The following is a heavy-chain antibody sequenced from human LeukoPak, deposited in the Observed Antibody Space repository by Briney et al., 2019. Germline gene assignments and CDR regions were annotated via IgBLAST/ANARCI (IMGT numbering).Heavy chain of an antibody. CDR3: ALVRATITMIRGVKNWFDP. Sequence: ASVKVSCKASGYTFNGYYMHWVRQAPGQGLEWMGWINPNSGGTNYAQNFQGRITMTRDTSISTAYMELSRLRSDDTAVYYCALVRATITMIRGVKNWFDPWGQGTLVTISS. V-gene: IGHV1-2*02. J-gene: IGHJ5*02. CDR2: INPNSGGT. CDR1: GYTFNGYY. D-gene: IGHD3-10*01.